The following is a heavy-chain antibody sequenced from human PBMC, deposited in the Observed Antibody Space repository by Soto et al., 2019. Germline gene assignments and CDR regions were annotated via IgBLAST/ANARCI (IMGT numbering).Heavy chain of an antibody. CDR1: GYIFTSYG. J-gene: IGHJ4*01. Sequence: ASVKVSCKASGYIFTSYGFSWVRQAPGQGLEWMAWISAENGDTNNAQKFQGRVFLTTDTSTTTAYMELTSLRSDDTAVYYCARDSRAYCSGITGPYFDYWGQ. D-gene: IGHD2-15*01. CDR3: ARDSRAYCSGITGPYFDY. CDR2: ISAENGDT. V-gene: IGHV1-18*01.